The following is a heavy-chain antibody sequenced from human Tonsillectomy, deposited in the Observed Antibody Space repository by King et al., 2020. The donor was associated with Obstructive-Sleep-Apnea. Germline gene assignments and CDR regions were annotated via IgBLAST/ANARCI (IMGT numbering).Heavy chain of an antibody. V-gene: IGHV3-66*01. CDR1: GFTVSSNY. CDR3: SVLGDQGFDY. J-gene: IGHJ4*02. Sequence: VQLVESGGGLVQPGGSLRLSCAASGFTVSSNYMSWVRQAPGKGLEWVSVMSSGGSTYYADSVKDRFTISRDNSKNTVYLQMTSLRAEDTAVYYCSVLGDQGFDYWGQGTLVTVSS. D-gene: IGHD3-16*01. CDR2: MSSGGST.